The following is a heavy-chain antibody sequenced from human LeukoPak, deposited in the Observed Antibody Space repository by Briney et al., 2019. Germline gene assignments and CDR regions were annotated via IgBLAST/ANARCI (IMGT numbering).Heavy chain of an antibody. CDR2: ISSSGSTI. D-gene: IGHD3-10*01. CDR1: GFTFSDYY. CDR3: ARDFVARGVIICFQH. V-gene: IGHV3-11*04. J-gene: IGHJ1*01. Sequence: GGSLRLSCAASGFTFSDYYMSWIRQAPGKGLEWVSYISSSGSTIYYADSVKGRFTISRDNATNSLYLQMNSLSAEDTAVYSCARDFVARGVIICFQHWGQGTPDTVSS.